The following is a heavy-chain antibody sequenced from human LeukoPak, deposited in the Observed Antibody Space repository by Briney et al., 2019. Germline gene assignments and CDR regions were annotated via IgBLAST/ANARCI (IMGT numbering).Heavy chain of an antibody. J-gene: IGHJ3*02. Sequence: GGSLRLSCAASGFTFSDYYMSWLRQAPGKGLEWVSYISSSGSTIYYADSVKGRFTISRDNAKNSLYLQMNSLRAEDTAVYYCARDLTMMSAFDIWGQGTMVTVSS. D-gene: IGHD3-22*01. CDR3: ARDLTMMSAFDI. V-gene: IGHV3-11*01. CDR2: ISSSGSTI. CDR1: GFTFSDYY.